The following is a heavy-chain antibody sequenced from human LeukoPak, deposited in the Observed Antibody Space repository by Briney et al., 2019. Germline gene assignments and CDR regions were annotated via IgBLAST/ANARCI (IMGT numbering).Heavy chain of an antibody. V-gene: IGHV1-46*01. D-gene: IGHD2-21*01. Sequence: ASVKVSCKASGYTFTSYYMHWVRQAPGQGLEWMGIINPSGGSTSYAQKFQGRVTMTRDTSTSTVYMELSSLRSEDTAVYYCARGRRISVVVIAPSFDYWGQGTLVTVSS. CDR3: ARGRRISVVVIAPSFDY. CDR1: GYTFTSYY. CDR2: INPSGGST. J-gene: IGHJ4*02.